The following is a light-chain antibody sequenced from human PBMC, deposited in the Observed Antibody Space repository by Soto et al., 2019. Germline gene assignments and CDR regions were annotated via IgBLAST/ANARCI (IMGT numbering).Light chain of an antibody. J-gene: IGKJ1*01. V-gene: IGKV3-15*01. Sequence: EIVMTQSPATLSVSPGERATLSCRASQSVSSNLAWYQQKPGQAPRLLIYGASTRATGIPARFSGSGSGTEFTLTISSLQSEDFATYYCQQYNKGPVTFGQGTKVDIK. CDR3: QQYNKGPVT. CDR1: QSVSSN. CDR2: GAS.